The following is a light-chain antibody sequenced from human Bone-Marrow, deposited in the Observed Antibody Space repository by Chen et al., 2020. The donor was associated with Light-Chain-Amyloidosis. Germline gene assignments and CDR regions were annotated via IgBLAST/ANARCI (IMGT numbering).Light chain of an antibody. CDR2: KVS. CDR1: QSLVHSDGNTY. J-gene: IGKJ3*01. V-gene: IGKV2-30*02. CDR3: MQGTSWPFT. Sequence: DVAMTQSPLSLPVTLGQPASISCKSSQSLVHSDGNTYLSWFQQRPGQSPRRLIYKVSNRDSGVPDRYSGSGSGSDFTLNIIRVEAEDVGIYYCMQGTSWPFTFGPWTKVDIK.